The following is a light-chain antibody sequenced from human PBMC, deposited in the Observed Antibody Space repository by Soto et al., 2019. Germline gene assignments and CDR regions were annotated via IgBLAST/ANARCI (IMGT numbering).Light chain of an antibody. J-gene: IGLJ2*01. Sequence: QWSLTQPRSDTGSPGQSVNISCTGSSSDVGAYNYVSWYQQDPDKALKLMIYDVSQRPSGVPDRFSGSKSGYTAALTISGLQAEDEGDYYCCSYAGRYTYVVFGGGSKVTGL. CDR3: CSYAGRYTYVV. CDR2: DVS. CDR1: SSDVGAYNY. V-gene: IGLV2-11*01.